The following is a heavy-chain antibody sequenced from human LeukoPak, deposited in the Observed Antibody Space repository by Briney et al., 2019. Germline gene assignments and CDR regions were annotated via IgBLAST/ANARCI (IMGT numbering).Heavy chain of an antibody. Sequence: GGSLRLSCAASGFTLSDYAMSWVRQAPGKGLEWVSVISDSGGSVYYADSVKRRFTIFRDNSKNTVDLQMNSLRVEDTAVYYCAKDFRGYGRMIDYWGQGTLVTVSS. V-gene: IGHV3-23*01. CDR1: GFTLSDYA. D-gene: IGHD5-18*01. CDR3: AKDFRGYGRMIDY. CDR2: ISDSGGSV. J-gene: IGHJ4*02.